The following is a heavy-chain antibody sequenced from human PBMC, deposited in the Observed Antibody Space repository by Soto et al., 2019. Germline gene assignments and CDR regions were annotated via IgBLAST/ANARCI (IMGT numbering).Heavy chain of an antibody. CDR3: ATWGVAIKIFGVVIDGMDV. Sequence: QVQLVQSGAEVKKPGASVKVSCKASGYTFTSYGISWVRQAPGQGLEWMGWISAYNGNTNYAQKLQGRVTMTTDTAASTAYMELRSVRSYDTAVYYCATWGVAIKIFGVVIDGMDVWGQGTTVTVSS. V-gene: IGHV1-18*01. CDR2: ISAYNGNT. CDR1: GYTFTSYG. D-gene: IGHD3-3*01. J-gene: IGHJ6*02.